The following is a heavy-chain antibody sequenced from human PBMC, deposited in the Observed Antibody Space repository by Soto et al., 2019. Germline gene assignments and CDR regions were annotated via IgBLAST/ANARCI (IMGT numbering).Heavy chain of an antibody. CDR1: GFTFSSYG. Sequence: GGPLRRSCAASGFTFSSYGMQWLRQAPGKGLEEVAVISYDGSNKYYADSVKGRFTISRDNSKNTLYLQMNSLRAEDTAVYYCAKAHGVLWFGELLFPNYYYYYGMDVWGQGTTVTVSS. CDR2: ISYDGSNK. V-gene: IGHV3-30*18. CDR3: AKAHGVLWFGELLFPNYYYYYGMDV. D-gene: IGHD3-10*01. J-gene: IGHJ6*02.